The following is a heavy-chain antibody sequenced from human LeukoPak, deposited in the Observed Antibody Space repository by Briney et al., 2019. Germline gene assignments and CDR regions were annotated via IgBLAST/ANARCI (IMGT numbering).Heavy chain of an antibody. D-gene: IGHD1-26*01. V-gene: IGHV4-59*01. CDR3: ARAPYSGSYYGGVDAFDI. J-gene: IGHJ3*02. Sequence: SETLSLTCTVSGGSISSYYWSWIRQPPGKGLEWIGYIYYSGSTNYNPSLKSRVTISVDTSKNQFSLKLSSVTAADTAVYYCARAPYSGSYYGGVDAFDIWGQGTMVTVSS. CDR2: IYYSGST. CDR1: GGSISSYY.